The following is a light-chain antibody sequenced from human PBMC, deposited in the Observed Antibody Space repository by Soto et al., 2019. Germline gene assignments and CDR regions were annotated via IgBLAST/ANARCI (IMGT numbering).Light chain of an antibody. CDR3: SSYTTSSTYVV. CDR2: EVT. CDR1: SRDVGGYDY. V-gene: IGLV2-14*01. Sequence: QSALTQPASVSGSPGQSITISCTGTSRDVGGYDYVSWYQQHPGKAPQLMIYEVTNRPSGVSSRFSGSKSGNTASLTISGLQAEDEADYYCSSYTTSSTYVVFGGGTQLTVL. J-gene: IGLJ2*01.